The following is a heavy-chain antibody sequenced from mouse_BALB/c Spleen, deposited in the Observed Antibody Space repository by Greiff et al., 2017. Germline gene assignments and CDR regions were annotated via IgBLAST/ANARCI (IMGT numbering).Heavy chain of an antibody. CDR1: GYTFTDYY. Sequence: VQLQESGAELARPGASVKLSCKASGYTFTDYYINWVKQRTGQGLEWIGEIYPGSGNTYYNEKFKGKATLTADKSSSTAYMQLSSLTSEDSAVYFCASLYYGNYFDVWGAGTTVTVSS. CDR3: ASLYYGNYFDV. CDR2: IYPGSGNT. V-gene: IGHV1-77*01. D-gene: IGHD2-1*01. J-gene: IGHJ1*01.